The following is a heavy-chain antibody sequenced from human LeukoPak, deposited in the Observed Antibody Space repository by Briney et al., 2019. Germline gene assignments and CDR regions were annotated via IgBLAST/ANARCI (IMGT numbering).Heavy chain of an antibody. V-gene: IGHV4-30-2*01. CDR3: ARGGYSSSWYFDY. CDR2: IYHSGST. D-gene: IGHD6-13*01. J-gene: IGHJ4*02. CDR1: GGSISSGGYY. Sequence: TLSLTCTVSGGSISSGGYYWSWIRQPPGKGLEWIGYIYHSGSTYYNPSLKSRVTISVDRSKNQFSLKLSSVTAADTAVYYCARGGYSSSWYFDYWGQGTLVTVSS.